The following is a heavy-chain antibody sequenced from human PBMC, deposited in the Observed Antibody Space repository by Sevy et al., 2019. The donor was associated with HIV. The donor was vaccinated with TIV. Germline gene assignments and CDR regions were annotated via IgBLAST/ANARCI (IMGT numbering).Heavy chain of an antibody. V-gene: IGHV3-7*03. J-gene: IGHJ6*03. CDR1: GFTFSSYW. CDR3: ARDTSSFHYSGSYYFYYYYYMDV. D-gene: IGHD1-26*01. CDR2: IKQDGSEK. Sequence: GGSLRLSCAASGFTFSSYWMSWVRQAPGKGLEWVANIKQDGSEKYYVDSVKGRFTISRDNAKNSLYLQMNSLRAEDTAVYYCARDTSSFHYSGSYYFYYYYYMDVWGKWTTVTVSS.